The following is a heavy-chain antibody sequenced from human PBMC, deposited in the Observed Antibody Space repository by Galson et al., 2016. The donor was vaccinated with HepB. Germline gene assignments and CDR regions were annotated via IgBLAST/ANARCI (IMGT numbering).Heavy chain of an antibody. CDR1: GFTFSYYS. V-gene: IGHV3-21*01. Sequence: SLRLSCAASGFTFSYYSMNWVRQAPGKGLEWVSSISSSSSDIYYADSAKGRFTISRDNTKNSLYLQMNSLRAEDTAVYYCAGDLIAAAGRTFYYYYYYMDVWGKGTTVTVSS. CDR2: ISSSSSDI. J-gene: IGHJ6*03. D-gene: IGHD6-13*01. CDR3: AGDLIAAAGRTFYYYYYYMDV.